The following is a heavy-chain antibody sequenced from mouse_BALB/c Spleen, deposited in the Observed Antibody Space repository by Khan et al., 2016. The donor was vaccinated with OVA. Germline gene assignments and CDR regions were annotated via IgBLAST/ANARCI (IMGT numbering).Heavy chain of an antibody. CDR2: ISYSGST. J-gene: IGHJ3*01. CDR3: ARYDYDYDGAFAY. CDR1: GDSITSGY. Sequence: VQLKESGPSLVKPSQTLSLTCSVTGDSITSGYWNWIRKFPGNKLEYMGYISYSGSTYYNPSLKSRISITRDTSKNQNYLQLNSVTTEDTATYYCARYDYDYDGAFAYWGQGTLVTVSA. D-gene: IGHD2-4*01. V-gene: IGHV3-8*02.